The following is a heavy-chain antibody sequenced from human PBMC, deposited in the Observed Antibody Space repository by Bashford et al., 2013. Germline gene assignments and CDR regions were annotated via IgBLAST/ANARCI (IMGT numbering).Heavy chain of an antibody. D-gene: IGHD5-18*01. J-gene: IGHJ6*02. Sequence: GGPVRLSCAASGFTVSSNHMSWVRQPPGKGLEWVSVIYSGGKTYYVDSVRGRFTISRDDSQNTLYLQMNSLRAEDTAVYYCARAYTARLLLGMDVWGQGTTVTVSS. CDR3: ARAYTARLLLGMDV. V-gene: IGHV3-53*01. CDR1: GFTVSSNH. CDR2: IYSGGKT.